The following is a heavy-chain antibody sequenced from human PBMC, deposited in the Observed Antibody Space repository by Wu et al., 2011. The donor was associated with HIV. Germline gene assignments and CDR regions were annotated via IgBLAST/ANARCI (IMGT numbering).Heavy chain of an antibody. CDR2: INPDGGGT. J-gene: IGHJ4*02. V-gene: IGHV1-2*02. Sequence: QVQLVQSGAEVKEPGASVKASCKTSGYTFTGYYIHWVRQAPGQGLEWMGYINPDGGGTNYAQKFRGRVTMTRDTSISTVYMELSSLRSDDTAVYSCAGPRGYSYGSFDYWGQGTLVTVS. D-gene: IGHD5-18*01. CDR3: AGPRGYSYGSFDY. CDR1: GYTFTGYY.